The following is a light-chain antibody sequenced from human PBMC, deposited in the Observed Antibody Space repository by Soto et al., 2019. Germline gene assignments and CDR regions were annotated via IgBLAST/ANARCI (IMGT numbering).Light chain of an antibody. Sequence: DIQLTQSPSFLSASVGDRVTITCRASQGISSYLAWYQQKPGKAPKLLIYTASNVQSGVPSRISGSGSRTEFTLTITSLQPEDFATYYCQQSYSMPRTFGQGTKVDIK. CDR2: TAS. CDR3: QQSYSMPRT. J-gene: IGKJ1*01. CDR1: QGISSY. V-gene: IGKV1-9*01.